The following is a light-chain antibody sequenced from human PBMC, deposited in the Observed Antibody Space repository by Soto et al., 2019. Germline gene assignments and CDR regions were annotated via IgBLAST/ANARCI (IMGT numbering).Light chain of an antibody. J-gene: IGKJ5*01. CDR1: QSIGTN. CDR2: DAF. V-gene: IGKV3-15*01. CDR3: QQYKSWPIT. Sequence: EVVMTQSPATLSVSPGERVTLSCRASQSIGTNLAWYQQKPGQAPRVLIYDAFTRATGFSARFSGSGSGTEFTLSISSLQSEDFAVYYCQQYKSWPITFGQGTRLEIK.